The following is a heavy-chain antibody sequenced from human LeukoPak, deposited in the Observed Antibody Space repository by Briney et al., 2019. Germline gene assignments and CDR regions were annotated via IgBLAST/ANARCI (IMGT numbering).Heavy chain of an antibody. CDR2: IKSKTDGGTT. Sequence: PGGSLRLSCAASGFTFSNAWMSWVRQAPGKGLEWVGRIKSKTDGGTTDYAAPVKGRFTISRDDSKNTLYLQMNSLKTEDTAVYYCTTYSGTYFKYFFDYWGQGTLVTVSS. V-gene: IGHV3-15*01. D-gene: IGHD1-26*01. CDR3: TTYSGTYFKYFFDY. J-gene: IGHJ4*02. CDR1: GFTFSNAW.